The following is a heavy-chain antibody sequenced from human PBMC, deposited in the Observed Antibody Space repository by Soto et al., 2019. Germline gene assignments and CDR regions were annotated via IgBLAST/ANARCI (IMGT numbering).Heavy chain of an antibody. V-gene: IGHV3-15*07. J-gene: IGHJ3*02. D-gene: IGHD6-19*01. CDR2: IKSKTDGGTT. CDR3: TTDLYLGGQWLANDAFDI. CDR1: GFTFSNAW. Sequence: EVQLVESGGGLVKPGGSLRLSCAASGFTFSNAWMNWVRQAPGKGLGWVGRIKSKTDGGTTDYAAPVKGRFTISRDDSKNTLYLQMNSLKTEDTAVYYCTTDLYLGGQWLANDAFDIWGQGTMVTVSS.